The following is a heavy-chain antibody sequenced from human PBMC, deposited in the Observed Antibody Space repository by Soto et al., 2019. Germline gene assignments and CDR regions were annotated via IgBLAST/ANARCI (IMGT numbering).Heavy chain of an antibody. V-gene: IGHV3-15*07. Sequence: GGSLRLSCAASDFAFSDAWMRWVRQAPGQGLEWVGRIKSAASGGTTDYAAPVKGRFTISRDDSKNTLYLQMNSLKTEDTAVYYCTTDGYDSSGYHDYWGQGTLVTVSS. CDR1: DFAFSDAW. CDR3: TTDGYDSSGYHDY. D-gene: IGHD3-22*01. J-gene: IGHJ4*02. CDR2: IKSAASGGTT.